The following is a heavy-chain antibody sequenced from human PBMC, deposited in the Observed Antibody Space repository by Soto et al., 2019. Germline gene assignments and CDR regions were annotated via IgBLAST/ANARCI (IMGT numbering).Heavy chain of an antibody. J-gene: IGHJ5*02. Sequence: QLQLQESGPGLVKPSETLSPTCTVSAGSISRSNYYWGWIRQPPGKGLEWIGSMYSSGNTYNNPSLKSPVTISVETSKNQFSLKLTSVCAADTAVYYCARQPYDSSGYYYGAWGQGTLVTVSS. CDR3: ARQPYDSSGYYYGA. V-gene: IGHV4-39*01. CDR1: AGSISRSNYY. CDR2: MYSSGNT. D-gene: IGHD3-22*01.